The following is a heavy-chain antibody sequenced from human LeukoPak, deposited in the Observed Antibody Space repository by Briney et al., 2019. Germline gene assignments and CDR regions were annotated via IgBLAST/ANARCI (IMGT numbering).Heavy chain of an antibody. D-gene: IGHD6-19*01. CDR2: IYSGGST. CDR3: ARSYSSGCFDY. J-gene: IGHJ4*02. Sequence: VGSLRLSCAASGFTVSSNYMSWVRQAPGKGLEWVSVIYSGGSTYYADSVKGRFTISRDNSKNTLYLQMNSLRAEDTAVYYCARSYSSGCFDYWGQGTLVTVSS. V-gene: IGHV3-66*02. CDR1: GFTVSSNY.